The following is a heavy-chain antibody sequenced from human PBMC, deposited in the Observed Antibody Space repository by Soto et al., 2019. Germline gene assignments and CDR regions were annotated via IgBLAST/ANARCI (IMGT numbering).Heavy chain of an antibody. CDR1: SGSITSSW. CDR2: THHSGST. J-gene: IGHJ4*02. D-gene: IGHD6-13*01. Sequence: QVQLQESGPGLVKPSGTLSLTCAVSSGSITSSWWSWVRQPPGKGLEWIGETHHSGSTNYSPSFKSRVTISVDKSKNQFSLRLNSVTAADTAIYYCASSPSGAGGGVDWGQGTLVTVSS. CDR3: ASSPSGAGGGVD. V-gene: IGHV4-4*02.